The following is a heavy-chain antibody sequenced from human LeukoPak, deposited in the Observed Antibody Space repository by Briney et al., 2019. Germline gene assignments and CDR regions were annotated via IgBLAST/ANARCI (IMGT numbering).Heavy chain of an antibody. CDR2: ISYDGSNK. CDR3: ARDGGEQWLPVYFQH. V-gene: IGHV3-30-3*01. CDR1: GFTFSSYA. Sequence: GGSLRLSCAASGFTFSSYAMHWVRQAPGKGLEWVAVISYDGSNKYYADSVKGRFTISRDNSKNTLYLQMNSLRAEDTAVYYCARDGGEQWLPVYFQHWGQGTLVTVSS. D-gene: IGHD6-19*01. J-gene: IGHJ1*01.